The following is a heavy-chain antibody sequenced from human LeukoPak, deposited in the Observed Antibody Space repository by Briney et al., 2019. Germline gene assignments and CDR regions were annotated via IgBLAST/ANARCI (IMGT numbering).Heavy chain of an antibody. J-gene: IGHJ4*02. V-gene: IGHV4-59*08. CDR2: IYYSGST. CDR3: ASYFDDSSGYPY. Sequence: SETLSLTCTVSGGSISSYYWSWIRQPPGKGLEWIGYIYYSGSTNYNPSLKSRVTISVDTSKNQFSLKLSSVTAADTAVYYCASYFDDSSGYPYWGQGTLVTVSS. D-gene: IGHD3-22*01. CDR1: GGSISSYY.